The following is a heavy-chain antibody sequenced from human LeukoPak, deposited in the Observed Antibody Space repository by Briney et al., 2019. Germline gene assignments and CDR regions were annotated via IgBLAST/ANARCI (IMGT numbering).Heavy chain of an antibody. D-gene: IGHD5-12*01. J-gene: IGHJ4*02. CDR1: GFTFSSYG. Sequence: GGSLRLSCAASGFTFSSYGMHWVRQAPGKGLEWVAVIWYDGSSKYYGDSVKGRFTISRDNSRNTLYLQMNSLRAEDKAVYYCAKEFSGYDFDYWGQGTLVTVSS. V-gene: IGHV3-33*06. CDR3: AKEFSGYDFDY. CDR2: IWYDGSSK.